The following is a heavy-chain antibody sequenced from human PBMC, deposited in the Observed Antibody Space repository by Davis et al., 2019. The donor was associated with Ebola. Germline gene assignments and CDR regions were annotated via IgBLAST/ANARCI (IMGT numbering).Heavy chain of an antibody. CDR2: MSYDGRNK. CDR1: GFTFSRYA. V-gene: IGHV3-30*04. Sequence: GESLKISCAASGFTFSRYAMHWVRQAPGKGLEWVTVMSYDGRNKNYADSVKGRFTISSDTSKNTLYLQMNSLRAEDTAVYYCARDLGLFGVISEGTMDVWGKGTTVTVSS. D-gene: IGHD3-3*01. J-gene: IGHJ6*04. CDR3: ARDLGLFGVISEGTMDV.